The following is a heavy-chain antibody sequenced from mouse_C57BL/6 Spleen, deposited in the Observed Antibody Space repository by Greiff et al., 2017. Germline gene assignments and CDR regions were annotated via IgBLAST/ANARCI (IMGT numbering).Heavy chain of an antibody. V-gene: IGHV5-9-1*02. Sequence: EVKLMESGEGLVKPGGSLKLSCAASGFTFSSYAMSWVRQTPEKRLEWVAYISSGGDYIYYADTVKGRFTISRDNARKTLYLQMSSLKSEDTAMYYCTRDRLRSYYAMDYWGQGTSVTVSS. D-gene: IGHD2-4*01. CDR3: TRDRLRSYYAMDY. CDR2: ISSGGDYI. J-gene: IGHJ4*01. CDR1: GFTFSSYA.